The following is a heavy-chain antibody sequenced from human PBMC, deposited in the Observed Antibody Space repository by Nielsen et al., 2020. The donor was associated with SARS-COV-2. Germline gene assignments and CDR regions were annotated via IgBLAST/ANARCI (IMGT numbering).Heavy chain of an antibody. V-gene: IGHV3-30*04. CDR3: ARDGAPWELLPPPGDY. D-gene: IGHD1-26*01. CDR1: GFTFSSYA. Sequence: GESLKISCAASGFTFSSYAMHWVRQAPGKGLEWVAVISYDGSNKYYADSVKGRFTISRDNSKNTLYLQMNSLRAEDTAVYYCARDGAPWELLPPPGDYWGQGTLVTVSS. CDR2: ISYDGSNK. J-gene: IGHJ4*02.